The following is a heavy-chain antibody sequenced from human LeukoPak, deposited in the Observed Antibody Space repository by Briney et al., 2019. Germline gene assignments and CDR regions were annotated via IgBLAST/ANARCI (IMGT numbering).Heavy chain of an antibody. CDR2: IYTSGST. Sequence: SETLSLTCTVSGGSISSSSYYWSWIRQPAGKGLEWIGRIYTSGSTNYNPSLKSRVTMSVDTSKNQFSLKLSSVTTTDTAVYYCAASYYDFWSGYFPPPPSFDYWGQGTLVTVSS. V-gene: IGHV4-61*02. CDR3: AASYYDFWSGYFPPPPSFDY. D-gene: IGHD3-3*01. CDR1: GGSISSSSYY. J-gene: IGHJ4*02.